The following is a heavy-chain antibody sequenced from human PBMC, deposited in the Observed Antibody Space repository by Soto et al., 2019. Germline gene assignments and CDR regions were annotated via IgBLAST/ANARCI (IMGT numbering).Heavy chain of an antibody. CDR2: IFWTNDV. J-gene: IGHJ4*02. V-gene: IGHV2-5*01. CDR1: GFSLRSPGVG. D-gene: IGHD4-4*01. Sequence: QITLKESGPTLVKPTQTLTLTCTLSGFSLRSPGVGVGWIRQTPGKALEWLALIFWTNDVRYSPSLRSRLTITKDTSKNQVVLTMTNVDPVDTGTYYCTHRRNVYSASVAEFEYWGQGTLVFVSS. CDR3: THRRNVYSASVAEFEY.